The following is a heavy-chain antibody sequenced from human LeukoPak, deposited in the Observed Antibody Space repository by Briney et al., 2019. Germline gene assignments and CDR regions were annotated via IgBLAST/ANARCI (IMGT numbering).Heavy chain of an antibody. CDR2: IYSGGST. CDR1: GFTVSSNY. CDR3: ARDGRQGVPY. Sequence: GGSLRLSCAASGFTVSSNYMAWVRQAPGKGLEWVSVIYSGGSTYDADSVKGRFTISRDNFKNTLYLQMNSLRAEDTAVYYCARDGRQGVPYWGQGILVTVSS. J-gene: IGHJ4*02. V-gene: IGHV3-53*01.